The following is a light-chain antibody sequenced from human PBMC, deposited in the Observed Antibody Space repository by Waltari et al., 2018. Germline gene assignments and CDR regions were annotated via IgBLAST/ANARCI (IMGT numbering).Light chain of an antibody. CDR2: DAS. CDR1: QDISNY. CDR3: QQYDNLPSIFT. Sequence: DIQMTQSPSSLSASVGDRVTITCQASQDISNYLNWDQQKPGKAPKLLIYDASNLETGVPSRFSGSGSGTDFTFTISSLQPEDIATYYCQQYDNLPSIFTFGPGTKVDIK. J-gene: IGKJ3*01. V-gene: IGKV1-33*01.